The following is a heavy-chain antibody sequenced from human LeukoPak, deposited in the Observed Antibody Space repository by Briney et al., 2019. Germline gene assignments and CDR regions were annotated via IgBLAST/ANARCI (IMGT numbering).Heavy chain of an antibody. V-gene: IGHV1-18*01. D-gene: IGHD4-23*01. CDR2: ISPYNRNT. CDR3: ARGLSWRWPNSGSNYFDY. CDR1: GYTFTSYG. J-gene: IGHJ4*02. Sequence: GASVKVSCKASGYTFTSYGISWVRQAPGQGLEWMGWISPYNRNTNYVQKLQGRVTMTTDTSTSTAYMELRSLGSDDTALYYCARGLSWRWPNSGSNYFDYWGQGTLVTVSS.